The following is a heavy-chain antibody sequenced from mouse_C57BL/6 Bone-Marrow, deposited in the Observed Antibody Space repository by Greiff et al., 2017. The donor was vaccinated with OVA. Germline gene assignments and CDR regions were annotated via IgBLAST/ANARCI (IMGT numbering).Heavy chain of an antibody. J-gene: IGHJ1*01. CDR3: ASIYEFFTTVVATDWYFDI. CDR2: IYPGRGST. V-gene: IGHV1-55*01. D-gene: IGHD1-1*01. Sequence: VQLQQPGAELVKPGASVKMSCTASGYTFTSSWITWVKQRPGPGLEWIGGIYPGRGSTNYNEQFKSKATLTVDTSSSTAYMQLSSLTSEDSAVYYCASIYEFFTTVVATDWYFDIWGSGTTVTVSS. CDR1: GYTFTSSW.